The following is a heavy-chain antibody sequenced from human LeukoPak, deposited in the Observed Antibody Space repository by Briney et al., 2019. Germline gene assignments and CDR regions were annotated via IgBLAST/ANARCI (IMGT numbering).Heavy chain of an antibody. CDR1: GGSISSSSYY. CDR2: IYYSGST. V-gene: IGHV4-39*01. J-gene: IGHJ6*03. Sequence: SETLSLTCTVSGGSISSSSYYWGWIRQPPWKGLEWIGSIYYSGSTYYNPSLKSRVTISVDTSKNQFSLKLSSVTAADTAVYYCARGGYGGYDSPIYSYYMDVWGKGTTVTVSS. D-gene: IGHD5-12*01. CDR3: ARGGYGGYDSPIYSYYMDV.